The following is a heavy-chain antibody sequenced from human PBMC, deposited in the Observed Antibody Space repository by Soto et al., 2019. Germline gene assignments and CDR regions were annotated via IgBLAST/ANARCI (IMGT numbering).Heavy chain of an antibody. Sequence: QVQLQESGPGLVKPSVTLSLTCGVSGDSFSDANWWTWFRQAPGKGPEWIGDILHTGNTDYSPSLRGRVTISINTSKKEFSLSLSSVTATDTAVYYCARSPRRVDGKWDLDYWGQGVLVTVSS. CDR3: ARSPRRVDGKWDLDY. V-gene: IGHV4-4*02. J-gene: IGHJ4*02. CDR2: ILHTGNT. D-gene: IGHD1-26*01. CDR1: GDSFSDANW.